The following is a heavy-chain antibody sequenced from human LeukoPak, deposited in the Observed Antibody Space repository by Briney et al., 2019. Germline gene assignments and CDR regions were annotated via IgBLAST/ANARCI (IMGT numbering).Heavy chain of an antibody. CDR3: ASALLAYCGGDCRGDAFDI. CDR1: GFTFSSYS. D-gene: IGHD2-21*02. V-gene: IGHV3-48*01. Sequence: GGSLRLSCAASGFTFSSYSMNWVRQAPGKGLEWVSYISSSSSTIYYADSVKGRFTISRDNAKNSLYLQMNSLRAEDTAVYYCASALLAYCGGDCRGDAFDIWGQGTMVTVSS. J-gene: IGHJ3*02. CDR2: ISSSSSTI.